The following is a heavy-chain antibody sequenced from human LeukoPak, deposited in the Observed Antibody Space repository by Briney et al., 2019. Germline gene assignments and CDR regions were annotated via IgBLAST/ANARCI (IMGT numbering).Heavy chain of an antibody. CDR1: GYIISSYY. CDR2: ISPSGGGT. J-gene: IGHJ4*02. D-gene: IGHD5-12*01. Sequence: ASVKVSCKASGYIISSYYIHWVRQAPGQGLEWMGIISPSGGGTSYAQRFQGRVSVARDTSTNTVYMELSVLRSEDTAIYYCARCYSGYDYGPVYWGQGTLVTVSS. CDR3: ARCYSGYDYGPVY. V-gene: IGHV1-46*01.